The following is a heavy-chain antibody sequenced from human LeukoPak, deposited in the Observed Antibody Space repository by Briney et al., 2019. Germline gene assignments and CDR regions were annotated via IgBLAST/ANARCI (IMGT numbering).Heavy chain of an antibody. CDR3: AIGTPTVTFDY. J-gene: IGHJ4*02. V-gene: IGHV4-30-4*01. CDR1: VGSLSSGDYY. Sequence: SETLSLTCPVSVGSLSSGDYYWSWIRQPPGKGVEWIGYIYYSGSTYYNPSLKSRVTISVDTSKNQFSLKLSSVTAADTAVYYCAIGTPTVTFDYWGQGTLVTVSS. CDR2: IYYSGST. D-gene: IGHD4-17*01.